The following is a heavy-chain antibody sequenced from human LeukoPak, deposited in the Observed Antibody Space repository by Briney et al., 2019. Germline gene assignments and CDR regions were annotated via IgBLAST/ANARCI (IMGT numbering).Heavy chain of an antibody. J-gene: IGHJ3*02. D-gene: IGHD5-12*01. CDR1: GFTFSSYA. CDR3: ARDLYSGYEKAFDI. V-gene: IGHV3-30-3*01. CDR2: ISYDGSNK. Sequence: VQPGRSLRLSRAASGFTFSSYAMHWVRQAPGKGLEWVAVISYDGSNKYYADSVKGRFTISRDNSKNTLYLQMNSLRAEDTAVYYCARDLYSGYEKAFDIWGQGTMVTVSS.